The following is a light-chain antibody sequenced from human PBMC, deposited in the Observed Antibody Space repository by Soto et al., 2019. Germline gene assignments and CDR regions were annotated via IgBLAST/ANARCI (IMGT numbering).Light chain of an antibody. Sequence: QSALTQPASVSGSPGQSITISCTGTSSDVGGYNYVSWYQQHPGKAPKLMIYEVSNRPSGVSNRFSGSKSGNTASLTISGVQAEDEADYYCSSYTSSRIDYVFGTGTKLTVL. V-gene: IGLV2-14*01. CDR3: SSYTSSRIDYV. CDR2: EVS. CDR1: SSDVGGYNY. J-gene: IGLJ1*01.